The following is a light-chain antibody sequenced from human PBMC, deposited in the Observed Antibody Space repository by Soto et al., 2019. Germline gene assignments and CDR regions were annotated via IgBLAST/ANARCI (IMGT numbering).Light chain of an antibody. J-gene: IGKJ2*01. CDR2: GAS. CDR3: QKYNNWPQT. V-gene: IGKV3-15*01. CDR1: QSVSSK. Sequence: EIVMTQSPVTLSVSPGERATLSCRASQSVSSKLAWYQQKPGQAPRLLIYGASTRATGIPARFSGSGSGTEFNLSISSLQSEDFAVYYCQKYNNWPQTFGQGTKLEIK.